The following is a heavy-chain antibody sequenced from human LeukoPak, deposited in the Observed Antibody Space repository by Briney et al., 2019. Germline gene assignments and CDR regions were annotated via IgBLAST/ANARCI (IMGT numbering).Heavy chain of an antibody. CDR3: TTASEYCSSTSCGYYFDY. CDR1: GFTFSNAW. Sequence: GGSLRLSCAASGFTFSNAWMSWVRQAPGKGLEWVGRIKSKTDGGTTDYAAPVKGRFTISRDDSNNTLYLQMNSLRTEDTAVYYCTTASEYCSSTSCGYYFDYWGQGTLVTVSS. D-gene: IGHD2-2*01. J-gene: IGHJ4*02. CDR2: IKSKTDGGTT. V-gene: IGHV3-15*01.